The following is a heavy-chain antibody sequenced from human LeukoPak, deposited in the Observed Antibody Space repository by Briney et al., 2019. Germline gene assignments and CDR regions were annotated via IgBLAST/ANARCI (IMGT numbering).Heavy chain of an antibody. CDR1: GFTFSNYG. J-gene: IGHJ4*02. D-gene: IGHD6-13*01. V-gene: IGHV3-30*18. CDR2: ISNDGSNI. CDR3: AKELRGGSIWRYYFDY. Sequence: RTGGSLRLSCAASGFTFSNYGMHWVRQAPGKGLEWVALISNDGSNIYYADSVKDRFTISRDNSKNTLYLQMNSLRAEDTAVYYCAKELRGGSIWRYYFDYWGQGTLVTVSS.